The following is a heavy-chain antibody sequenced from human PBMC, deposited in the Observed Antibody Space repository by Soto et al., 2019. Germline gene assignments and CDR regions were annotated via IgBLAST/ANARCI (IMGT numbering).Heavy chain of an antibody. J-gene: IGHJ6*03. CDR1: GFTFSSYG. CDR3: AREHCSSTSCYVSYYYMDV. D-gene: IGHD2-2*01. Sequence: ESGGGVVQPGRSLRLSCAASGFTFSSYGMHWVRQAPGKGLEWVAVIWYDGSNKYYADSVKGRFTISRDNSKNTLYLQMNSLRAEDTAVYYCAREHCSSTSCYVSYYYMDVWGKGTTVTVSS. CDR2: IWYDGSNK. V-gene: IGHV3-33*01.